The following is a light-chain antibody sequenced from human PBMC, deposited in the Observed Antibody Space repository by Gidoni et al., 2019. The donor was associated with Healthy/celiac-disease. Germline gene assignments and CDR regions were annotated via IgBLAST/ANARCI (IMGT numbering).Light chain of an antibody. V-gene: IGKV1-8*01. Sequence: AIRMTQSPSSFSASTGDRVTITCRASPGISSYLAWYQQKPGKAPKLLIYAASTLQSGVPSRFSGSGSGTDFTLTISCLQSEDFATYYCQQYYRGLTFGGGTKVEIK. CDR2: AAS. J-gene: IGKJ4*01. CDR3: QQYYRGLT. CDR1: PGISSY.